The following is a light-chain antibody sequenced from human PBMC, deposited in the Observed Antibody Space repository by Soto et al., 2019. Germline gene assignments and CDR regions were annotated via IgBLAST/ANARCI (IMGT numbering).Light chain of an antibody. CDR1: QSVSSN. CDR2: GAS. J-gene: IGKJ4*01. V-gene: IGKV3D-15*01. CDR3: QQYNNWPPLT. Sequence: EIVMTQSPATLSVSAGERVTLSCRASQSVSSNLAWDQQKPGQAPRLLIYGASTMATGIPARFSGSGSGTDFTLTISSLQSEDFAVYYCQQYNNWPPLTFGGGTKVEIK.